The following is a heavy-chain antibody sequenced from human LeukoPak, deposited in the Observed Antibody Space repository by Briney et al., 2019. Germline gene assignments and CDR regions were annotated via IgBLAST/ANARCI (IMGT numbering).Heavy chain of an antibody. CDR2: SNAGNGNT. D-gene: IGHD3-3*01. J-gene: IGHJ4*02. CDR1: GYTFTSYA. CDR3: AREDQITIFGVVKGFDY. V-gene: IGHV1-3*01. Sequence: APVKVSCRASGYTFTSYAMHWVRRATGQRLEGIGWSNAGNGNTKYSQKFQGRVTITRDTSASTAYMELSSLRSEDTAVYYCAREDQITIFGVVKGFDYWGQGTLVTVSS.